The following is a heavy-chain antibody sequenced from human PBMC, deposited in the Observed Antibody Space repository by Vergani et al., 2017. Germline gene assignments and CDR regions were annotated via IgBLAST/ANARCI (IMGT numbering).Heavy chain of an antibody. Sequence: QVQLQESGPGLVKPSETLSLTCSVSGYFITSGFYWAWIRQPPGKGLEWIVSVSHSGSTFYNSSLRSRVTITLDTSRNQFSLNLRSVIAADTAMYYCARDAWQGVSVSDSTPGYWGQGTLVSVSS. CDR1: GYFITSGFY. D-gene: IGHD2-21*01. V-gene: IGHV4-38-2*02. CDR2: VSHSGST. CDR3: ARDAWQGVSVSDSTPGY. J-gene: IGHJ4*02.